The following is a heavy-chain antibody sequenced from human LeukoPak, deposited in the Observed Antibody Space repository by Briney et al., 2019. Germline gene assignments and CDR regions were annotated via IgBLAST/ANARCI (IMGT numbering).Heavy chain of an antibody. D-gene: IGHD3-3*01. CDR3: ARGVYYDFWSDYYSGGFNAGPFDP. Sequence: ASVKVSCKASGYTFTSYDINWVRQATGQGLEWMGWMNPNSGNTGYAQKFQGRVTMTRNTSISTAYMELSSLRSEDTAVYYCARGVYYDFWSDYYSGGFNAGPFDPWGQGTLVTVSS. CDR2: MNPNSGNT. J-gene: IGHJ5*02. V-gene: IGHV1-8*01. CDR1: GYTFTSYD.